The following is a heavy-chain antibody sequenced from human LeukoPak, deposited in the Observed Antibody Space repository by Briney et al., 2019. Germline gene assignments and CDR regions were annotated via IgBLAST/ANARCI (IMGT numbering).Heavy chain of an antibody. CDR2: ISSSGTTI. CDR3: ARAYSSVASCDY. J-gene: IGHJ4*02. Sequence: SGGSLRLSCVASGFRFSSYEMNWVHQAPGKGLEWVSYISSSGTTIYYADSVKGRFTISRDNAKNSLYLQMNSLRAEDTAVYYCARAYSSVASCDYWGQGTLVTVSS. V-gene: IGHV3-48*03. CDR1: GFRFSSYE. D-gene: IGHD6-19*01.